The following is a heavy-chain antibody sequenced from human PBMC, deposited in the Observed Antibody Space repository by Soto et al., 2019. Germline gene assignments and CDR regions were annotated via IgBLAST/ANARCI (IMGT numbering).Heavy chain of an antibody. V-gene: IGHV3-21*01. CDR1: GFTFSSYS. D-gene: IGHD6-25*01. J-gene: IGHJ6*02. Sequence: GGSLRLSCAASGFTFSSYSMNWVRQAPGKGLEWVSSISSSSSYIYYADSVKGRFTISRDNAKNSLYLQMNSLRAEDTAVYYCARMGSERYYYYGMDVWGQGTTVTVSS. CDR3: ARMGSERYYYYGMDV. CDR2: ISSSSSYI.